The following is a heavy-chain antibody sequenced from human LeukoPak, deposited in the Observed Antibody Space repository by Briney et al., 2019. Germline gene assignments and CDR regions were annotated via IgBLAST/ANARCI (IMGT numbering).Heavy chain of an antibody. V-gene: IGHV3-33*01. CDR2: IWYDGGNK. CDR3: ARDQDGVTSRYNWFDP. D-gene: IGHD2-21*02. Sequence: GGSLRLSCAASGFTFSSYGMHWVRQAPGKGLEWVAVIWYDGGNKYYADSVKGRFTISRDNSKNTLYLQMNSLRAEDTAVYYCARDQDGVTSRYNWFDPWGQGTLVTVSS. J-gene: IGHJ5*02. CDR1: GFTFSSYG.